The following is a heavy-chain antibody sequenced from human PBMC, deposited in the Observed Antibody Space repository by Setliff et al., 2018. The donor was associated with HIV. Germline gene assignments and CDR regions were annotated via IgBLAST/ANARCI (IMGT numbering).Heavy chain of an antibody. CDR1: GGSFSGFY. CDR2: INHSRRT. Sequence: PSETLSLTCAVYGGSFSGFYWNWIRQAPGKGLEWIGEINHSRRTKYNPSLKSRVTISVDTSKNQFSLKLSSVTAADTAVYYCARGRWDRRYYDSSGYVYGMDVWGQGTTVTVSS. D-gene: IGHD3-22*01. CDR3: ARGRWDRRYYDSSGYVYGMDV. J-gene: IGHJ6*02. V-gene: IGHV4-34*01.